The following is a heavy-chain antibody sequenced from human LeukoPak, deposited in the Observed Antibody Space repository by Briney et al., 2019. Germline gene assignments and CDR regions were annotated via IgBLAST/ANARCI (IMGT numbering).Heavy chain of an antibody. CDR1: GFTFSSYS. J-gene: IGHJ4*02. V-gene: IGHV3-21*01. CDR2: ISSSSSYI. D-gene: IGHD3-10*01. Sequence: GGSLRLSCAASGFTFSSYSMNWVRQAPGKGLEWVSSISSSSSYIYYADSVKGRFTISRDNAKNTLYLQMNSLRPEDTAVYYCANNYGSGSYTDYWGQGTLVTVSS. CDR3: ANNYGSGSYTDY.